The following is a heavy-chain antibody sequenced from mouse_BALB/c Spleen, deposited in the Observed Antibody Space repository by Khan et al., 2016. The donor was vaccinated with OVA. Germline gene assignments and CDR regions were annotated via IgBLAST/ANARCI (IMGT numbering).Heavy chain of an antibody. CDR1: GYTFTDYA. CDR3: VRDGKCAY. D-gene: IGHD1-3*01. V-gene: IGHV1S137*01. Sequence: QVQLQQSGAELVRPGVSVKISCRASGYTFTDYAMHWVKQRHAKSLEWIGVISTNYGAADSNQKFQGKASMTVDRSSSTVNLELARLTSEDSAIYYCVRDGKCAYWGQGTLVTVSA. J-gene: IGHJ3*01. CDR2: ISTNYGAA.